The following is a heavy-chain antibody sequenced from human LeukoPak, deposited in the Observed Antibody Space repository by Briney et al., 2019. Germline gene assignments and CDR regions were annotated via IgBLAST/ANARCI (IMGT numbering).Heavy chain of an antibody. D-gene: IGHD1-26*01. CDR2: IPYDGNNQ. CDR3: ARDRRGGRYELDS. Sequence: GGSLRLSCAVSGFTFSTYAMHWVRQAPGKGLEGVAVIPYDGNNQHYADSVKGRFIISRHNPKNTLYLQMNTLRHEDTAVYYCARDRRGGRYELDSWGRGTLVTVSS. J-gene: IGHJ4*02. V-gene: IGHV3-30*04. CDR1: GFTFSTYA.